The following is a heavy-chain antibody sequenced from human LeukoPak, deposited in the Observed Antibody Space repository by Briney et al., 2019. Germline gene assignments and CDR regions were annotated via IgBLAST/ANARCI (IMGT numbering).Heavy chain of an antibody. D-gene: IGHD5-24*01. CDR3: ARGGWLRDAFDI. Sequence: PSETLSLTCTVSGVSISSYYWSWIRQPPGKGLEWIGYIYYSGSTNYNPSLKSRVTISVDTSKNQFSLKLSSVTAADTAVYYCARGGWLRDAFDIWGQGTMVTVSS. V-gene: IGHV4-59*01. CDR2: IYYSGST. J-gene: IGHJ3*02. CDR1: GVSISSYY.